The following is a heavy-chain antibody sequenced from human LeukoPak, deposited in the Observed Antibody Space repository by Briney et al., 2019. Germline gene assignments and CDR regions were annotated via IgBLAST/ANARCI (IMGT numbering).Heavy chain of an antibody. V-gene: IGHV3-21*01. J-gene: IGHJ4*02. Sequence: PGGSLRLSCAAYGFTFSSYSMNWVRQAPGKGLEWVSSISSSSSYIYYADSVKGRFTISRDNAKNSLYLQMNSLRAEDTAVYYCARGASSGYYSDYWGQGTLVTVSS. CDR3: ARGASSGYYSDY. CDR2: ISSSSSYI. CDR1: GFTFSSYS. D-gene: IGHD3-22*01.